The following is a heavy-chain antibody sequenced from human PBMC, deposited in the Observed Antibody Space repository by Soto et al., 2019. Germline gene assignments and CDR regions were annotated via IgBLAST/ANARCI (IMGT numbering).Heavy chain of an antibody. CDR3: ATLGRSSGWYGLGATFTKAVNGMDV. CDR2: IYYSGST. D-gene: IGHD6-19*01. J-gene: IGHJ6*02. Sequence: QLQLQESGPGLVKPSETLSLTCTVSGGSISSSSYYWGWIRQPPGKGPEWIGSIYYSGSTYYNPSLKSRVTISVDTSKNQFSLKLSSVTAADTAVYYCATLGRSSGWYGLGATFTKAVNGMDVWGQGTTVTVSS. V-gene: IGHV4-39*01. CDR1: GGSISSSSYY.